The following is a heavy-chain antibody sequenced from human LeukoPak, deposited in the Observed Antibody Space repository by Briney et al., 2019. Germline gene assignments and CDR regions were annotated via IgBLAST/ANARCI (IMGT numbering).Heavy chain of an antibody. CDR1: GFTVSSDY. Sequence: PGGSLRLSCAASGFTVSSDYMSWVGQAPGKGLEWVSVIYSGESTYYADSVKGRFTISRDNSKNTLYLQMNSLGVEDTAVYYCAREAKHSGYAFDDWGQGTLVTVSS. J-gene: IGHJ4*02. CDR3: AREAKHSGYAFDD. D-gene: IGHD5-12*01. CDR2: IYSGEST. V-gene: IGHV3-53*01.